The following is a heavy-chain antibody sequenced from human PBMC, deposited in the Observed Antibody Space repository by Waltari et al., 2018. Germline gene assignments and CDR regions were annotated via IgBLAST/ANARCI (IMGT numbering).Heavy chain of an antibody. J-gene: IGHJ4*02. CDR3: AKGRRWLQCDY. D-gene: IGHD5-12*01. CDR2: IRYDGSNK. CDR1: GFTFSSYG. Sequence: QVQLVESGGGVVQPGGSLRLSCAASGFTFSSYGMHWVRQAPGKGLEWVAFIRYDGSNKYYADSVKGRFTISRDNSKNTLYLQMNSLRAEDTAVYYCAKGRRWLQCDYWGQGTLVTVSS. V-gene: IGHV3-30*02.